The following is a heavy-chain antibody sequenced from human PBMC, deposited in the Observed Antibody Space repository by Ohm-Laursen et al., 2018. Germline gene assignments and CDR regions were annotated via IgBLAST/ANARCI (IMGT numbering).Heavy chain of an antibody. CDR3: AREGVVGYGLDV. J-gene: IGHJ6*02. D-gene: IGHD3-22*01. CDR1: GFTVSSNY. Sequence: SLRLSCSASGFTVSSNYMTWIRQAPGKGLEWVSYINSIGSTIFYADSVKGRFTISRDNAKNSLYLQMNSLRAEDTAVYYCAREGVVGYGLDVWGQGTTVTVSS. V-gene: IGHV3-11*01. CDR2: INSIGSTI.